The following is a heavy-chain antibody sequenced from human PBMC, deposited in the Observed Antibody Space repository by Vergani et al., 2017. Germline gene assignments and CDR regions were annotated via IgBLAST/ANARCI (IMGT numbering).Heavy chain of an antibody. V-gene: IGHV3-11*04. J-gene: IGHJ4*02. CDR1: GFTFSDYY. Sequence: VELLESGGGLAQPGGSLRLSCAGSGFTFSDYYVTWIRQAPGKGLECVSYISATGSHKYYTDAVRGRFTISRDNARNSVDLQMKSLRVEDTAVYYCARGNLAATGIDSWGQGTQVSVSS. CDR3: ARGNLAATGIDS. CDR2: ISATGSHK. D-gene: IGHD6-13*01.